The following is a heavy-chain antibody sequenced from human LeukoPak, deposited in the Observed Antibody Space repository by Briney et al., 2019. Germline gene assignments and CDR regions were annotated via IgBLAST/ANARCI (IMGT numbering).Heavy chain of an antibody. D-gene: IGHD3-22*01. CDR3: AKDPNYYDTNAFDT. J-gene: IGHJ3*02. CDR2: IKSKTDGATT. Sequence: PGGSLRLSCAASEFTFINAWMSWVRRAPGKGLEWVGRIKSKTDGATTDYAAPVKGRFIISRDDSKSILYLQLNSAKTEDTAVYYCAKDPNYYDTNAFDTWGQGTMVTVSS. CDR1: EFTFINAW. V-gene: IGHV3-15*01.